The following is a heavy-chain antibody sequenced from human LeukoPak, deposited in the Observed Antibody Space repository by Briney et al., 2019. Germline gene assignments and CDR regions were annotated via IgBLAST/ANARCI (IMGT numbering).Heavy chain of an antibody. CDR2: INHSGST. D-gene: IGHD2-2*01. CDR1: GGSFSGYY. J-gene: IGHJ5*02. Sequence: SETLSLTCAVYGGSFSGYYWSWIRQPPGKGLEWIGEINHSGSTNYNPSLKSRVTISVDTSKNQFSLKLSSVTAADTAVYYCARGRKVPGGYCSSTSCYGSNRRNWFDPWGPGTLVTVSS. V-gene: IGHV4-34*01. CDR3: ARGRKVPGGYCSSTSCYGSNRRNWFDP.